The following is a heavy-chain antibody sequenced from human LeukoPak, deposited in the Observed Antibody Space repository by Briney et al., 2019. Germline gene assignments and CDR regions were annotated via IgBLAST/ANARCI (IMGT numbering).Heavy chain of an antibody. Sequence: GGSLRLSCAASGFTFSSYWMSWVRQAPGKGLEWVANIKQDGSEKYYVDSVKGRFTISRDNAKNSLYLQMNSLRADDTAVYYCARVAEAAAFDYWGQGTLVTVSS. CDR3: ARVAEAAAFDY. CDR1: GFTFSSYW. D-gene: IGHD6-13*01. J-gene: IGHJ4*02. CDR2: IKQDGSEK. V-gene: IGHV3-7*01.